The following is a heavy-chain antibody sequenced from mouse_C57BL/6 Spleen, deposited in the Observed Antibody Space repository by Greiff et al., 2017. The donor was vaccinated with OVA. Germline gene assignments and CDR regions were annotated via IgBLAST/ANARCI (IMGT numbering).Heavy chain of an antibody. V-gene: IGHV1-50*01. CDR3: ARSTGLYFDY. D-gene: IGHD4-1*02. Sequence: QVQLQQPGAELVKPGASVKLSCKASGYTFTSYWMQWVKQRPGQGLEWIGEIDPSDSYTNYNQKFKGKATVTVDTSSSTAYMRLSSLTSEDSAVYYCARSTGLYFDYWGQGTTLTVSS. J-gene: IGHJ2*01. CDR2: IDPSDSYT. CDR1: GYTFTSYW.